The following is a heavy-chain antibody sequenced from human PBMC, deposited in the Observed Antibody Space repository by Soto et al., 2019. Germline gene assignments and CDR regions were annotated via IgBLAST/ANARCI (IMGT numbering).Heavy chain of an antibody. J-gene: IGHJ4*02. V-gene: IGHV2-5*01. CDR1: GFSLTTDGEG. CDR2: IYWSDSK. Sequence: QITLKESGPTLVTPTQTLTLTCSFSGFSLTTDGEGVGWVRQPPGKALEWLALIYWSDSKRYSPSLKNSLTVTNDDSKNQVLLTMTNMDPVDTATYYCIHRRRDAGPNGDYWGQGTLVTVSS. CDR3: IHRRRDAGPNGDY. D-gene: IGHD3-16*01.